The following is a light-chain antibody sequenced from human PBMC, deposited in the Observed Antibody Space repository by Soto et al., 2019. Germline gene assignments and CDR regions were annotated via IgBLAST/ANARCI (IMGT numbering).Light chain of an antibody. CDR1: QSVLYSSNNKNY. CDR3: QQYESTPPT. CDR2: WAS. Sequence: DIVMTQSPDPLAVSLGERATINCKSSQSVLYSSNNKNYLAWYQQRPGQPPKLLIYWASTRESGVPDRFSGSGSGTDFTLTITSLQAVDVAVYYCQQYESTPPTFGQGTKLEIK. J-gene: IGKJ2*01. V-gene: IGKV4-1*01.